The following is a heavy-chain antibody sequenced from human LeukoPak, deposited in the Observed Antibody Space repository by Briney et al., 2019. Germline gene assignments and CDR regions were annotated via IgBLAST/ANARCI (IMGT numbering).Heavy chain of an antibody. J-gene: IGHJ3*02. D-gene: IGHD2-2*01. CDR2: IYYSGST. Sequence: PSETLSLTCTVSGGSISSGGYYWSWIRQHPGKGLEWIGYIYYSGSTYYNPSLKSRVTILVDTSKNQFSLKLSSVTAADTAVYYCARDRRPAAMGDAFDIWGQGTMVTVSS. V-gene: IGHV4-31*03. CDR3: ARDRRPAAMGDAFDI. CDR1: GGSISSGGYY.